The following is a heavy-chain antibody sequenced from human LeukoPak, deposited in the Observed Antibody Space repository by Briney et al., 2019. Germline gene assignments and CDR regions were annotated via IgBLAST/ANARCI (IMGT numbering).Heavy chain of an antibody. D-gene: IGHD1-26*01. CDR3: ARALSGTYGLFQH. CDR1: GGSISNYY. J-gene: IGHJ1*01. V-gene: IGHV4-59*01. Sequence: SETLSLTCTVSGGSISNYYWSWIRQPPGKGLEWIGYIYYSGSTYYNPSLRSRVTISVDTSKNQFSLNLNSVTAADTAVYYCARALSGTYGLFQHWGQGTLVTVSS. CDR2: IYYSGST.